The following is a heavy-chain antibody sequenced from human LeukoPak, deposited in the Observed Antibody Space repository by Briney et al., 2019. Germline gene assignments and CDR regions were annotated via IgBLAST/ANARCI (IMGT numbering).Heavy chain of an antibody. Sequence: SETLSLTCAVYGGSFSGYYWSWIRQPPGKGLEWIGEINHSGSTNYNPSLKSRVTISVDTSKNQFSLKLSSVTAADTAVYYCAREKTRLSHPSDYWGQGTLVTVSS. D-gene: IGHD6-25*01. J-gene: IGHJ4*02. CDR3: AREKTRLSHPSDY. CDR1: GGSFSGYY. V-gene: IGHV4-34*01. CDR2: INHSGST.